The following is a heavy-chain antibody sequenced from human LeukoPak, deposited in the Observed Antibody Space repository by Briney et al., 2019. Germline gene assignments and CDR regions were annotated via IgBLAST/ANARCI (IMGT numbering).Heavy chain of an antibody. Sequence: GASVKVSCKASGYTFTSYDINWVRQATGQGLEWMGWMNPNSGNTGYAQKFQGRVTMTRNTSISTAYMELSGLRSEDTAVYYCAREILREGWFDPWGQGTLVTVSS. CDR1: GYTFTSYD. V-gene: IGHV1-8*01. J-gene: IGHJ5*02. CDR2: MNPNSGNT. CDR3: AREILREGWFDP.